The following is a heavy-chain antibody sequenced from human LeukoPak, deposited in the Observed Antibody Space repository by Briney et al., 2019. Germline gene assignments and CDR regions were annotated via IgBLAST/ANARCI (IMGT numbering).Heavy chain of an antibody. CDR1: GGSISSSSYY. CDR2: IYYSGST. V-gene: IGHV4-39*01. CDR3: ARHDSSGYYFPCYFDL. Sequence: SETLSLTCTVSGGSISSSSYYWGWIRQPPGKGLEWIGSIYYSGSTYYNPSLKSRVTISVDTSKNRFSLKLGSVTAADTAVYYCARHDSSGYYFPCYFDLWGRGTLVTVSS. D-gene: IGHD3-22*01. J-gene: IGHJ2*01.